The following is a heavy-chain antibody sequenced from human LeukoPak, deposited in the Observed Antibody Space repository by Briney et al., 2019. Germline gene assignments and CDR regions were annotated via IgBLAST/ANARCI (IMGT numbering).Heavy chain of an antibody. J-gene: IGHJ1*01. CDR1: GLTFSTYS. CDR3: ASWDRNTVTTHGEYFQH. CDR2: ISSSSSYI. V-gene: IGHV3-21*01. Sequence: GGSLRLSCAASGLTFSTYSMNWVRQAPGKGLEWVSSISSSSSYIYYADSVKGRFTISRDNAKNSLYLQINRLSAEDTAVYYCASWDRNTVTTHGEYFQHWGQGTLVTVSS. D-gene: IGHD4-17*01.